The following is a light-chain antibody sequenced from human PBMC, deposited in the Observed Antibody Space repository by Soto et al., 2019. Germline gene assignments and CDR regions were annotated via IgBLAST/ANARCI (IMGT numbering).Light chain of an antibody. Sequence: QSALTQPASVSGCPGQSITISCTGTSSDVGGYNFVSWYQQHPGNAPKLIIYDVTSRPSGVSNRFSGSKSGNAASLTISGLQAEYEALYYCNSYTTSGAVVFGGGTKVTVL. CDR3: NSYTTSGAVV. CDR2: DVT. CDR1: SSDVGGYNF. J-gene: IGLJ3*02. V-gene: IGLV2-14*03.